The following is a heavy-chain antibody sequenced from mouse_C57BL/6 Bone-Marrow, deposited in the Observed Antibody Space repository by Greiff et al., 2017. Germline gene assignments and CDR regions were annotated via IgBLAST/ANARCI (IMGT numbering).Heavy chain of an antibody. CDR1: GYTFTDYN. V-gene: IGHV1-18*01. CDR3: ARKGITTVVSYFDY. Sequence: EVQLQQSGPELVKPGASVKIPCKASGYTFTDYNMDWVKQSHGKSLEWIGDINPNNGGTIYNQKFKGKATLTVAKSSSTAYMELRSLTSEDTAVYYCARKGITTVVSYFDYWGQGTTLTVSS. D-gene: IGHD1-1*01. J-gene: IGHJ2*01. CDR2: INPNNGGT.